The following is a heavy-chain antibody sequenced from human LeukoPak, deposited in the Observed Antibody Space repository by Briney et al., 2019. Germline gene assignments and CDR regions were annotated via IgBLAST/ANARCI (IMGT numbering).Heavy chain of an antibody. Sequence: SETLSLTCTVSGGSISSYYWSWIRQPPGKGLEWIGYIYYSGSTNYNPSLKSRVTISVDTSKNQFSLKLSSVTAADTAVYYCARVRVRASFFDYWGQGTLVTVSS. CDR3: ARVRVRASFFDY. J-gene: IGHJ4*02. CDR1: GGSISSYY. CDR2: IYYSGST. V-gene: IGHV4-59*01.